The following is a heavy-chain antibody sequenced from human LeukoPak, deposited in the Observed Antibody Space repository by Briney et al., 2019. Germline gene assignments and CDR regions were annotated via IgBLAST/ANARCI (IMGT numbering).Heavy chain of an antibody. Sequence: PGGSLRLSCAASGFTFSSYSMNWVRQAPGKGLEWVSSSSSSSSYIYYADSVKGRFTISRDNAKNSLYLQMNSLRAEDTVVYYCARVPVYGKTAYYFDYWGQGTLVTVSS. J-gene: IGHJ4*02. CDR2: SSSSSSYI. CDR3: ARVPVYGKTAYYFDY. V-gene: IGHV3-21*01. CDR1: GFTFSSYS. D-gene: IGHD1-14*01.